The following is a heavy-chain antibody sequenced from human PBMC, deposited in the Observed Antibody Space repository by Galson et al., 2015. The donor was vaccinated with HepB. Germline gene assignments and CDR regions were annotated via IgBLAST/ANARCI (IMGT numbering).Heavy chain of an antibody. V-gene: IGHV1-2*02. CDR2: INPDNGVT. CDR1: AATFTAYY. Sequence: SVKVSCKASAATFTAYYIHWVRQAPGQGLEWMGWINPDNGVTDYVPKFQGRVSMTRDTSISTAYLELSSLRSDDTAIYYCARDECSSSTCYAGENWFNPWGQGTLVTVSS. CDR3: ARDECSSSTCYAGENWFNP. J-gene: IGHJ5*02. D-gene: IGHD2-2*01.